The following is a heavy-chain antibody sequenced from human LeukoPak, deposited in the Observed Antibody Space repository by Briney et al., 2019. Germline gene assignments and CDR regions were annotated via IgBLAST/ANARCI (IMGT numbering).Heavy chain of an antibody. CDR2: FSYSGSS. V-gene: IGHV4-39*07. Sequence: PSETLSLTCTVSGASITSTTYSWDWIRQPPGKGLEWLGSFSYSGSSYLNLSLKSRVSISVDTSKNQFSLKLSSVTAADTAAYYCARGDPYYFDNWGQGTLVTVSS. J-gene: IGHJ4*02. CDR3: ARGDPYYFDN. CDR1: GASITSTTYS.